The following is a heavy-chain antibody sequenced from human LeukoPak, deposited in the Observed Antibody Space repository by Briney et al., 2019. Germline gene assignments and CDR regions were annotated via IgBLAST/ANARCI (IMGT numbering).Heavy chain of an antibody. CDR2: IKSKTDGGTT. D-gene: IGHD3-10*01. J-gene: IGHJ4*02. CDR3: TASITMVRGVIINPYYFDY. CDR1: VFTFSNAW. Sequence: GGSLRLSCAASVFTFSNAWMSWVREAPGPGLEWVGRIKSKTDGGTTDYAAPVKGRFTISRDDSKNTLYLQMNSLKTEDTAVYYCTASITMVRGVIINPYYFDYWGQGTLVTVSS. V-gene: IGHV3-15*01.